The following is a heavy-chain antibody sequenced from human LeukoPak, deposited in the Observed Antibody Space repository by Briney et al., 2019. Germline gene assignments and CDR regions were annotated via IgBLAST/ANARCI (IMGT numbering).Heavy chain of an antibody. D-gene: IGHD2-15*01. CDR2: IRKDGSDI. V-gene: IGHV3-7*01. CDR1: GFTFSTSW. CDR3: ARDLVAKDAFDV. Sequence: SGGSLRLSCAASGFTFSTSWMSWVRQAPGKGLEWVANIRKDGSDIHYVDSVKGRFTISRDNAKNSLYLEMSSLRGEDTALYYCARDLVAKDAFDVWGQGAMVTVSS. J-gene: IGHJ3*01.